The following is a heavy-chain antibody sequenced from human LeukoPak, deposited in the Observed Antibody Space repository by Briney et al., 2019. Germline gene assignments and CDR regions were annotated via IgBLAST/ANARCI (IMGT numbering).Heavy chain of an antibody. CDR1: GGSFSGYY. Sequence: SETLSLTCAVYGGSFSGYYWSWIRRPPGKGLEWIGYIYSSGSTSYNPSLKSRVTISVDTSKNQFSLNLSSVTAADTAVYYCARTWSGYYSAYYYYYMDVWGKGTTVTVSS. CDR2: IYSSGST. V-gene: IGHV4-4*09. CDR3: ARTWSGYYSAYYYYYMDV. J-gene: IGHJ6*03. D-gene: IGHD3-3*01.